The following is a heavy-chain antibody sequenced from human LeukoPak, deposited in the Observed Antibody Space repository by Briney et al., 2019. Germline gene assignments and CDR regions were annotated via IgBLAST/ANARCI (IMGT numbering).Heavy chain of an antibody. D-gene: IGHD3-10*01. Sequence: KPSETLSLTRTVSGGSISSYYWSWIRQPPGKGLEWIGYIYYSGSTNYNPSLKSRVTISVDTSKNQFSLKLSSVTAADTAVYYCARGYYGSGSLYYFDYWGQGTLVTVSS. CDR2: IYYSGST. J-gene: IGHJ4*02. V-gene: IGHV4-59*01. CDR3: ARGYYGSGSLYYFDY. CDR1: GGSISSYY.